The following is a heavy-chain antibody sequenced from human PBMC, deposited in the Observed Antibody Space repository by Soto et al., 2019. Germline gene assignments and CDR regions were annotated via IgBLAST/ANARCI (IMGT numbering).Heavy chain of an antibody. Sequence: WETLSLTCAVYGGSFSGYYWSWIRQPPGKGQEWIGEINHSGSTNYNPSLKSRVTISVDTSKNQFSLKLRSVTAADTAVYYCARANGDYDILTGHIHVNDSCGKGTLVTVSS. V-gene: IGHV4-34*01. CDR1: GGSFSGYY. CDR2: INHSGST. D-gene: IGHD3-9*01. J-gene: IGHJ4*02. CDR3: ARANGDYDILTGHIHVNDS.